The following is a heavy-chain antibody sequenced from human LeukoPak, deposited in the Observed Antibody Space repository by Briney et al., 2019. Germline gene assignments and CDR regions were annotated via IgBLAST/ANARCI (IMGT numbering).Heavy chain of an antibody. V-gene: IGHV1-69*01. CDR1: GGTFSSYA. CDR2: IIPIFGTA. J-gene: IGHJ4*02. CDR3: AKGDCSGGSCYSPFDY. D-gene: IGHD2-15*01. Sequence: ASVKVSCKASGGTFSSYAISWVRQAPGQGLEWMGGIIPIFGTANNAQKFQGRVTITADESTSTAYMELSSLRSEDTAVYYCAKGDCSGGSCYSPFDYWGQGTLVTVSS.